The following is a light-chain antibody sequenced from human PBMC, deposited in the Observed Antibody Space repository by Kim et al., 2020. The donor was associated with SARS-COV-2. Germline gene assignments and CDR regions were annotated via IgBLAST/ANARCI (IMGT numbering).Light chain of an antibody. J-gene: IGKJ1*01. CDR1: QSLSDN. Sequence: PPSPATLSVSPGESATLSCRASQSLSDNLAWYQHKPGQAPRLLIYGVSFRAIGIPARFSGSGSGTEFTLTISSLQSEDFAVYYCQQYNDGRTCGQGTKVDIK. CDR2: GVS. CDR3: QQYNDGRT. V-gene: IGKV3-15*01.